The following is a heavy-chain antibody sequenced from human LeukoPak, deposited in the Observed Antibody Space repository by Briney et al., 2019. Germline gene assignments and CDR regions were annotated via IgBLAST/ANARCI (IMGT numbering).Heavy chain of an antibody. CDR3: AGETSGGAAAGDAFDI. Sequence: QPGGSLRLSCAASGFTFSSYWMHWVRQAPGKGLVWVSRINSDGSSTSYADSVKGRFTISRDNAKNTLYLQMNSLRAEDTAVYYCAGETSGGAAAGDAFDIWGQGTMVTVSS. V-gene: IGHV3-74*01. CDR1: GFTFSSYW. J-gene: IGHJ3*02. D-gene: IGHD6-13*01. CDR2: INSDGSST.